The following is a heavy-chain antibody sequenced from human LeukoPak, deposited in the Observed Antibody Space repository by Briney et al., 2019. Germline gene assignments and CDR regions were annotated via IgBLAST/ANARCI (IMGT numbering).Heavy chain of an antibody. CDR2: ISGSGDTT. CDR1: GFTFSSYA. Sequence: GGSLRLSCVASGFTFSSYAMSWVRQAPGKGLEWVSAISGSGDTTYYADSVKGRFTISRDNSKNTLYLQMNSLRAEDTAAYYSAKAMIVVVITAFDYWGQGTLVTVSS. J-gene: IGHJ4*02. V-gene: IGHV3-23*01. CDR3: AKAMIVVVITAFDY. D-gene: IGHD3-22*01.